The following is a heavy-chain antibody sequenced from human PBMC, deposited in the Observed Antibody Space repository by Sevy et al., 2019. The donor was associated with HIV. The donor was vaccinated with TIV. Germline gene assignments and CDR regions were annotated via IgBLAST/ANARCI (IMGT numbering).Heavy chain of an antibody. Sequence: GGSLRLSCAASGFTFGTYTMNWVRQAPGKGLEWLSSIGRTGSDMYYGDSLRGRFTISRDNTRDSVFLQMNSLRVEDTGVYYCVGGNDREYWGRGTLVTVSS. CDR2: IGRTGSDM. CDR1: GFTFGTYT. V-gene: IGHV3-21*01. D-gene: IGHD3-22*01. J-gene: IGHJ4*02. CDR3: VGGNDREY.